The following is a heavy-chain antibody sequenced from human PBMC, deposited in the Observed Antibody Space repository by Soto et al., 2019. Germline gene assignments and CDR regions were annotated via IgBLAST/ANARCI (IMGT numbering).Heavy chain of an antibody. CDR1: GGTFSSYA. J-gene: IGHJ4*02. D-gene: IGHD3-3*01. Sequence: QVQLVQSGAEVKNPGSSVKVSCKASGGTFSSYAISWVRQAPGQGLEWMGGIIPIFGTANYTQKFQGRVTITADESTSTAYMELRSLRAADTAVYYCARVPNRFLEWPGGDYWGQGTLVTVSS. V-gene: IGHV1-69*12. CDR2: IIPIFGTA. CDR3: ARVPNRFLEWPGGDY.